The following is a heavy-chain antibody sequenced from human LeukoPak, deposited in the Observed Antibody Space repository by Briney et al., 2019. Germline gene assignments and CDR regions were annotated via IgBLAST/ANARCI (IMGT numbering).Heavy chain of an antibody. J-gene: IGHJ4*02. Sequence: SGGSLRLSCAASGFTFSSYAMHWVRQAPGKGLEWVAVISYDGSNKYYADSVKGRFTISRDNSKNTLYLQMGSLRAEDMAVYYCARASAGCSSTSCYGWVAFDYWGQGTLVTVSS. V-gene: IGHV3-30*14. CDR2: ISYDGSNK. CDR3: ARASAGCSSTSCYGWVAFDY. D-gene: IGHD2-2*01. CDR1: GFTFSSYA.